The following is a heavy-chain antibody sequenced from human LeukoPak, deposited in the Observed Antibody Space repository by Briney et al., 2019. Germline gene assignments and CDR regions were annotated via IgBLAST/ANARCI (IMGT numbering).Heavy chain of an antibody. CDR1: GGSISSYY. CDR3: AGVAAAGTGGGDY. J-gene: IGHJ4*02. D-gene: IGHD6-13*01. Sequence: SETLSLTCTVSGGSISSYYWSWIRQPPGKGLEWIGYIYYSGSTNYNPSLKSRVTISVDTSKNQFSLKLSSVTAADTAVYYCAGVAAAGTGGGDYWGQGTLVTVSS. V-gene: IGHV4-59*08. CDR2: IYYSGST.